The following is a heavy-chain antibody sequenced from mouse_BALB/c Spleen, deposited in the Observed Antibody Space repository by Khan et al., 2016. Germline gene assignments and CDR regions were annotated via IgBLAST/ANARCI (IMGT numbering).Heavy chain of an antibody. D-gene: IGHD2-14*01. Sequence: QVQLQQPGAELVKPGASVKMSCKASGYTFTSYNMHWVKQTPGQGLEWIGAIYPGNGDTSYNQKFKGKATLNADKSSSTAYMQLSSLTSEDSSVYYCASAGNYSAYWGQATPLTVSS. J-gene: IGHJ2*01. CDR3: ASAGNYSAY. V-gene: IGHV1-12*01. CDR1: GYTFTSYN. CDR2: IYPGNGDT.